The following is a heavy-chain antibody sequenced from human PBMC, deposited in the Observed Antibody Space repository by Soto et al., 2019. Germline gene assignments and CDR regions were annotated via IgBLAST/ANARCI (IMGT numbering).Heavy chain of an antibody. V-gene: IGHV3-74*01. CDR2: VSRDGSST. D-gene: IGHD5-12*01. CDR3: ARESSGYSSYFDY. Sequence: GGSLRLSCAGSGVTFSNYWIHWVRQAPGKGLAWVSRVSRDGSSTTYADSVKGRFTISRDFAKNTVYLQMNSLTAEDTAVYYCARESSGYSSYFDYWGQGTLVTVSS. J-gene: IGHJ4*02. CDR1: GVTFSNYW.